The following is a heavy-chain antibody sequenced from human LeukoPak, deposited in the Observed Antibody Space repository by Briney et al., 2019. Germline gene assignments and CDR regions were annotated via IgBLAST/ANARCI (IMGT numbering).Heavy chain of an antibody. CDR1: GFTFSSYA. D-gene: IGHD2-21*01. V-gene: IGHV3-23*01. Sequence: PGGSLRLSCAASGFTFSSYAMSWVRQAPGKGLEWVSAISGSGGSTYYADSVKGRFTISRDNSKNTLYLQMNSLRAEDTAVYYCARDVTPHGIYGMDVWGQGTTVTVSS. J-gene: IGHJ6*02. CDR3: ARDVTPHGIYGMDV. CDR2: ISGSGGST.